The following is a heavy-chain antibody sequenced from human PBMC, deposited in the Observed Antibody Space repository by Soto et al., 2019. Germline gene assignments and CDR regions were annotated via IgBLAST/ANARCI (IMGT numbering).Heavy chain of an antibody. CDR3: AKDRWSRTMIVVVILDY. J-gene: IGHJ4*02. D-gene: IGHD3-22*01. CDR2: ISYDGSNK. CDR1: GFTVSSYG. V-gene: IGHV3-30*18. Sequence: GGSLRLSCAASGFTVSSYGMHWVRQAPGKGLEWVAVISYDGSNKYYADSVKGRFTISRDNSKNTLYLQMNSQRAEDTAVYYCAKDRWSRTMIVVVILDYWGQGTLVTVS.